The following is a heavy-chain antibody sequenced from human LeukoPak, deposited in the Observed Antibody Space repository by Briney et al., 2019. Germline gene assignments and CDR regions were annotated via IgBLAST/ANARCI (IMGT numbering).Heavy chain of an antibody. CDR2: IKQDGGEK. J-gene: IGHJ4*02. CDR1: GFTFSSSW. V-gene: IGHV3-7*05. Sequence: GGSLRLSCVASGFTFSSSWMSWVRQAPGKGLEWVANIKQDGGEKYCVDSVKGRFTLSRDNAKNSLYLQMNSLRAEDTAVYYCAREAGIPPSTQQWPTSVDYWGQGTLVTVSS. CDR3: AREAGIPPSTQQWPTSVDY. D-gene: IGHD5-18*01.